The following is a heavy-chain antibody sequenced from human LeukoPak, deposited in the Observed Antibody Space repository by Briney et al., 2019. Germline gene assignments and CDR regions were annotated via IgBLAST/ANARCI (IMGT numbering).Heavy chain of an antibody. CDR3: ARDLSGVTGYTYGRGIDY. V-gene: IGHV5-51*01. CDR1: GYSFTTYW. J-gene: IGHJ4*02. CDR2: IYPGDSDT. Sequence: GESLKISCKGSGYSFTTYWIGWVRQMPGKGLEWMGIIYPGDSDTRYSPSFQGQVTISADKSISAAYLQMNSLRAEDTAVYYCARDLSGVTGYTYGRGIDYWGQGTLVTVSS. D-gene: IGHD5-18*01.